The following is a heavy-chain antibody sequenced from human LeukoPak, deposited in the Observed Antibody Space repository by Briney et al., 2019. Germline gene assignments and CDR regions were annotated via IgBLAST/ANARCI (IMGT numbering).Heavy chain of an antibody. CDR1: GFTFSTYE. CDR2: ISSTGDFI. J-gene: IGHJ6*03. D-gene: IGHD3-9*01. Sequence: GGSLRLSCTASGFTFSTYEMHWVRQAPGKGLEWVSYISSTGDFIYYADSVKGRFTISRDNAKNSLFLLMNGLRAEDTAVYYCSRDLNYYMDVWGKGTTVT. V-gene: IGHV3-48*03. CDR3: SRDLNYYMDV.